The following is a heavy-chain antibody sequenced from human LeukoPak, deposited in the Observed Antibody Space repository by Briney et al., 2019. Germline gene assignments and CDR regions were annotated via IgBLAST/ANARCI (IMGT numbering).Heavy chain of an antibody. CDR3: ARVTVAGFDY. CDR1: GFNFDDYV. J-gene: IGHJ4*02. D-gene: IGHD6-19*01. CDR2: INWNGGSR. V-gene: IGHV3-20*04. Sequence: GGSLRLSCAASGFNFDDYVMTWVRQAPGKGLEWVSGINWNGGSRGYADSVKGRFTISRDNAKNSLYLQMNSLRAEDTALYYCARVTVAGFDYWGQGTLVTVSS.